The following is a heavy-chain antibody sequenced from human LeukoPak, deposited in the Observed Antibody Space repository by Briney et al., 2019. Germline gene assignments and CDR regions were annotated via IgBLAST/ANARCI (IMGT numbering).Heavy chain of an antibody. Sequence: QPGGSLRLSCAASGFTFSSYAMSWVRQAPGKGLEGVSAISGSGGSTYYADSVKGRFTISRDNSKNTLYLQMNSLRAEDTAVYYCAKSYGDYYYYYMDVWGKGTTVTVSS. D-gene: IGHD4-17*01. CDR2: ISGSGGST. J-gene: IGHJ6*03. V-gene: IGHV3-23*01. CDR1: GFTFSSYA. CDR3: AKSYGDYYYYYMDV.